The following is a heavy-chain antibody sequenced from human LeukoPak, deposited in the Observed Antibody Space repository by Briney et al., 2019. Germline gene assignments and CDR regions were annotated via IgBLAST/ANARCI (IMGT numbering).Heavy chain of an antibody. CDR2: IIPIFGIA. Sequence: SVKVSCKASGGTFSSYAISWVRQAPGQGLEWMGRIIPIFGIANYAQKFQGRVTITADKSTSTAYMELSSLRSEDTAVYYCAREYDSDYHYYGMDVWGQGTTVTVSS. CDR3: AREYDSDYHYYGMDV. V-gene: IGHV1-69*04. J-gene: IGHJ6*02. CDR1: GGTFSSYA. D-gene: IGHD3-3*01.